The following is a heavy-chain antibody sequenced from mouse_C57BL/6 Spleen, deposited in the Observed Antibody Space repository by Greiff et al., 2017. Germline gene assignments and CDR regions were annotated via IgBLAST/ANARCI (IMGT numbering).Heavy chain of an antibody. Sequence: VQLQQSGAELVRPGASVKLSCKASGYTFTDYYINWVKQRPGQGLEWIARIYPGSGNTYYNEKFKGKATLTAEKSSSTAYMQLSSLTSEDSAVYFCAKTTGYYGDFDYWGQGTTLTVSS. CDR3: AKTTGYYGDFDY. J-gene: IGHJ2*01. V-gene: IGHV1-76*01. D-gene: IGHD1-1*01. CDR1: GYTFTDYY. CDR2: IYPGSGNT.